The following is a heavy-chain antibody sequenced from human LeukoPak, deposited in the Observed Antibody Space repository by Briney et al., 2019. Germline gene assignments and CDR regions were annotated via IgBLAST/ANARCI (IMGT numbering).Heavy chain of an antibody. CDR3: AKMNSYMDV. V-gene: IGHV3-30*18. D-gene: IGHD1/OR15-1a*01. J-gene: IGHJ6*03. Sequence: GGSLRLSCAASGFTFSSYGMHWVRQAPGKGLEWVAVISYDGSNKYYADSVKGRFTISRDNSKNTLYLQMNSLRAEDTAVYYCAKMNSYMDVWGKGTTVTVSS. CDR2: ISYDGSNK. CDR1: GFTFSSYG.